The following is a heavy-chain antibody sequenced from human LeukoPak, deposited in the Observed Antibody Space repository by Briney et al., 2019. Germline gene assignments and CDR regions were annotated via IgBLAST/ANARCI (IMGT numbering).Heavy chain of an antibody. D-gene: IGHD5-12*01. V-gene: IGHV4-34*01. CDR2: INHSGST. CDR3: ARGTRSGYSGYDRYYYYYYGMDV. Sequence: KPSETLSLTCAVYGGSFSGYYWSWIRQPPGKGLEWIGEINHSGSTNYNPSLKSRVTISVDTSKNQFSLKLSSVTAADTAVYYCARGTRSGYSGYDRYYYYYYGMDVWGQGTTVTVPS. J-gene: IGHJ6*02. CDR1: GGSFSGYY.